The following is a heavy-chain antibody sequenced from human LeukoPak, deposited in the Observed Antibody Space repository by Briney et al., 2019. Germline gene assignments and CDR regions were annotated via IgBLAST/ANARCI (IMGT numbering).Heavy chain of an antibody. V-gene: IGHV3-49*04. CDR2: ISSKAYGGTT. D-gene: IGHD6-13*01. CDR3: TRGILAAAHFDY. Sequence: GGSLRLSCTASGFTFGGYAMSWVRQAPGKGLEWVCFISSKAYGGTTEYAASVKGRFTISRDDSKSTAYLQMNSLKTEDTAVYYCTRGILAAAHFDYWGQGTLVTVSS. J-gene: IGHJ4*02. CDR1: GFTFGGYA.